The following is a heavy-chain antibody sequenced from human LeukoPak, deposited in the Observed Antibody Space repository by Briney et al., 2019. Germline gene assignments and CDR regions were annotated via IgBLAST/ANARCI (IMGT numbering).Heavy chain of an antibody. J-gene: IGHJ5*02. CDR2: IIPIFGTA. Sequence: SVKVSCKASGGTFSSYAISWVRQAPGQGLEWMGGIIPIFGTANYAQKFQGRVTITADESTSTAYMELSSLRSEDTAVYYCARDLGYFANWFDPWGQGALVTVSS. D-gene: IGHD2-15*01. CDR3: ARDLGYFANWFDP. V-gene: IGHV1-69*01. CDR1: GGTFSSYA.